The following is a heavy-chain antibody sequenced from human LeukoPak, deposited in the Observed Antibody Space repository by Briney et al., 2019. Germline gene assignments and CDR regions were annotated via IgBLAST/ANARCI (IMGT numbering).Heavy chain of an antibody. D-gene: IGHD1-26*01. Sequence: PGGSLRLPCAASGFTFSSYSMNWVRQAPGKGLEWVSCISSSSSYIYYADSVKGRFTISRDNAKNSLYLQMNSLRAEDTAVYYCARVEFSGSYFSDYWGQGTLVTVSS. CDR3: ARVEFSGSYFSDY. CDR1: GFTFSSYS. J-gene: IGHJ4*02. V-gene: IGHV3-21*01. CDR2: ISSSSSYI.